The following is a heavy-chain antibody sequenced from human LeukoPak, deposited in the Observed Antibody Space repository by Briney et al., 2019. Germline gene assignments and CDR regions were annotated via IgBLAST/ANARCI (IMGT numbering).Heavy chain of an antibody. D-gene: IGHD1-26*01. CDR1: GGSISSYY. J-gene: IGHJ4*02. CDR2: IYASGSS. Sequence: SETLSLTCTVSGGSISSYYWSWIRQPPGKGLEWIGRIYASGSSNYNPSLKSRVTMSVDTSKNQFSLNLSSVTAADTAVYYCAREGGSSRSLENWGQGTLVTVSS. V-gene: IGHV4-4*07. CDR3: AREGGSSRSLEN.